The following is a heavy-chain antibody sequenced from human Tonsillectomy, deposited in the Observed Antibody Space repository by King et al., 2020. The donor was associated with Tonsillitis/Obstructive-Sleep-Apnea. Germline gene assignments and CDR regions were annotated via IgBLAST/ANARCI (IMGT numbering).Heavy chain of an antibody. J-gene: IGHJ3*02. CDR3: AKDFRASSGWYVGDVYAFDI. CDR1: GFTFSSYA. Sequence: EVQLVESGGGLVQPGGSLRLSCAASGFTFSSYAMSWVRQAPGKGLEWVSAISGSGGSTYYADSVKGRFTISRDNSKNTLYLQMNSLRAEDTAVYYCAKDFRASSGWYVGDVYAFDIWGQGTMFTVSS. D-gene: IGHD6-19*01. CDR2: ISGSGGST. V-gene: IGHV3-23*04.